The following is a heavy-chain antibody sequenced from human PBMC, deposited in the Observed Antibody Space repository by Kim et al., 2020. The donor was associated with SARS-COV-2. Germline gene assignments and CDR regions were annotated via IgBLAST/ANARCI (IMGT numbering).Heavy chain of an antibody. CDR1: GFTFSSYA. CDR3: ARDEGVVVPAALFDY. V-gene: IGHV3-30-3*01. Sequence: GGSLRLSCAASGFTFSSYAMHWVRQAPGKGLEWVAVISYDGSNKYYADSVKGRFTISRDNSKNTLYLQMNSLRAEDTAVYYCARDEGVVVPAALFDYWGQGTLVTVSS. CDR2: ISYDGSNK. D-gene: IGHD2-2*01. J-gene: IGHJ4*02.